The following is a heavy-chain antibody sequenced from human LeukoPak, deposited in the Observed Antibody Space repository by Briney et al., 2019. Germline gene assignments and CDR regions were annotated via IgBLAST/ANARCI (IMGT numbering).Heavy chain of an antibody. Sequence: SETLSLTCTVSGGSISGYSWTWIQQPPGQGLEWIGYFHNSRTTSYNPSLPGRVIISVDTAMDQISLKLNSVPAADTAVYYCARGHLGLSPWGQGTLVTVSS. CDR3: ARGHLGLSP. CDR1: GGSISGYS. CDR2: FHNSRTT. V-gene: IGHV4-59*01. J-gene: IGHJ5*02. D-gene: IGHD3-10*01.